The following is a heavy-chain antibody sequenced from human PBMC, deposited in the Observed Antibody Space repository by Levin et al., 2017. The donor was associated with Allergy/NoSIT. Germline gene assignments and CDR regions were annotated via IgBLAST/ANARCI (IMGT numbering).Heavy chain of an antibody. J-gene: IGHJ5*02. CDR1: GYTFTGYY. V-gene: IGHV1-2*04. D-gene: IGHD2-15*01. Sequence: ASVKVSCKASGYTFTGYYMHWVRQAPGQGLEWMGWINPNSGGTNYAQKFQGWVTMTRDTSISTAYMELSRLRSDDTAVYYCARGVGGGSYNWFDPWGQGTLVTVSS. CDR2: INPNSGGT. CDR3: ARGVGGGSYNWFDP.